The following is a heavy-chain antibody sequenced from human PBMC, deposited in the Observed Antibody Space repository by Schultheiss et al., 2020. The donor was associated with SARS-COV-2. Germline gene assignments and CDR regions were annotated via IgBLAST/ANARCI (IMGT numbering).Heavy chain of an antibody. J-gene: IGHJ4*02. CDR3: ARVQWLRRGFDY. CDR2: ISSSGSTI. V-gene: IGHV3-48*03. D-gene: IGHD6-19*01. Sequence: GGSLRLSCAASGFTFSSYEMNWVRQAPGKGLEWVSYISSSGSTIYYADSVKGRFTISRDNAKNSLYLQMNSLRAEDTAVYYCARVQWLRRGFDYWGQGTLVTVSS. CDR1: GFTFSSYE.